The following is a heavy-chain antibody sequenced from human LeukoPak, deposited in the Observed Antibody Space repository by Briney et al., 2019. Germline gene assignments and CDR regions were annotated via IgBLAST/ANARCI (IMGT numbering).Heavy chain of an antibody. CDR3: AKSRMTIMTHAGMDV. V-gene: IGHV3-30*02. CDR2: IRHDGSSE. Sequence: GGSLRLSCAASVFTFSSYGIHWVRQAPGKGLEWVAFIRHDGSSEYYTDSVKGRFTISRDNSKNTLYLQMNSLRAEDTAVYYCAKSRMTIMTHAGMDVWGKGTTVTISS. CDR1: VFTFSSYG. J-gene: IGHJ6*04. D-gene: IGHD4/OR15-4a*01.